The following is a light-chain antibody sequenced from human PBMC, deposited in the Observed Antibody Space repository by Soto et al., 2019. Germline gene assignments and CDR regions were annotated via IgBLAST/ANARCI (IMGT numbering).Light chain of an antibody. Sequence: DIQMTQSPSSLSAFVGDRVTITCRASQDIGNFLAWYQQKPGKVPKLLIYAATTLQSGVPSRFSGSGSGTDFTLTISSLQPEDVATCYCQRCKVAPFTFGGGTKVDIK. CDR1: QDIGNF. CDR2: AAT. CDR3: QRCKVAPFT. J-gene: IGKJ4*01. V-gene: IGKV1-27*01.